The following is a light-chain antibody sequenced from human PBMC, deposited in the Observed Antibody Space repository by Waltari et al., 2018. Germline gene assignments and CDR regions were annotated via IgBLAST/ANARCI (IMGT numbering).Light chain of an antibody. V-gene: IGKV1-33*01. CDR1: QDIINY. J-gene: IGKJ2*01. CDR3: QQYENLPYT. Sequence: DIKMTQSPSSLSASIGDRVTITCQASQDIINYLNWYQQTPGKAPKLLIYDASNLATGVPSRFSGGGSGTDFSLTITSLHPEDIATYFCQQYENLPYTFGQGTKLEIK. CDR2: DAS.